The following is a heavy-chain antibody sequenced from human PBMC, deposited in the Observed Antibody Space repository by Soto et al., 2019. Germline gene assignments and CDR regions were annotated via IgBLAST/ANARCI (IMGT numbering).Heavy chain of an antibody. Sequence: PSETLSLTCTVSNGSISSPIYYWGWIRQPPGKGLEWIGSIYHSGSTYYNPSLQRRVTISVDTSKNQFSLKLSSVTAADTAVYFCARDYAPYPHASTSYYYYYGMDVWGQGTTVTVSS. CDR2: IYHSGST. D-gene: IGHD4-17*01. J-gene: IGHJ6*02. V-gene: IGHV4-39*02. CDR1: NGSISSPIYY. CDR3: ARDYAPYPHASTSYYYYYGMDV.